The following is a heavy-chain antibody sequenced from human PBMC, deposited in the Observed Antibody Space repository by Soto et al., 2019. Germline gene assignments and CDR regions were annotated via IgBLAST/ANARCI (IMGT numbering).Heavy chain of an antibody. D-gene: IGHD1-20*01. CDR2: ISSSSSYI. V-gene: IGHV3-21*01. CDR1: GFTFSSYS. J-gene: IGHJ4*02. Sequence: GGSLRLSCAASGFTFSSYSMNWVRQAPGKGLEWVSSISSSSSYIYYADSVKGRFTISRDNAKNSLYLQMNSLRAEDTAVYYCARGVNWNDVFEGYWGQGTLVTVSS. CDR3: ARGVNWNDVFEGY.